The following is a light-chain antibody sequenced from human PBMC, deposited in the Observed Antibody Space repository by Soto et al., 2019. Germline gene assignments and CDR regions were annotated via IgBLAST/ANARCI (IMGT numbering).Light chain of an antibody. CDR2: GAA. CDR3: QQYGTSPLT. CDR1: ENVYINS. V-gene: IGKV3-20*01. J-gene: IGKJ3*01. Sequence: EIVLTQSPGTLSLSPGEGATLSCRASENVYINSLAWYQQKPGQPPRLLIYGAATRASAVPDRFSGSGSGAHFTLTITGLEPEDFAVYYCQQYGTSPLTFGPGTRVD.